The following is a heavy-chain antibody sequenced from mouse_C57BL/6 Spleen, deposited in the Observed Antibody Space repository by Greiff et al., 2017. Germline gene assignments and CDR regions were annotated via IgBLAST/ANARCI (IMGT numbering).Heavy chain of an antibody. J-gene: IGHJ3*01. CDR2: IDPSDSYT. V-gene: IGHV1-69*01. CDR3: ARAYDYDLAWFAY. CDR1: GYTFTSYW. D-gene: IGHD2-4*01. Sequence: QVQLQQPGAELVMPGASVKLSCKASGYTFTSYWMHWVKQRPGQGLEWIGEIDPSDSYTNYNHKFKGKSTLTVDKSSSTAYMQLSSLTSEDSAVYYCARAYDYDLAWFAYWGQGTLVTVYA.